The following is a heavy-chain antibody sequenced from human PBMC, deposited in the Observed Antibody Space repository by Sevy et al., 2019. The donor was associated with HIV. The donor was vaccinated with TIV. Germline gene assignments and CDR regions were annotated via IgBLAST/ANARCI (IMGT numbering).Heavy chain of an antibody. Sequence: SETLSLTCAVSGGSISSSNWWSWVRQPPGKGLEWIGEIYHSGSTNYNPSLKSRVTISVDKSKNQFSLKLSSVTAADTAVYYCARAGGYYDFWSGYMDYFDYWGQGTLVTVSS. D-gene: IGHD3-3*01. CDR2: IYHSGST. CDR3: ARAGGYYDFWSGYMDYFDY. CDR1: GGSISSSNW. V-gene: IGHV4-4*02. J-gene: IGHJ4*02.